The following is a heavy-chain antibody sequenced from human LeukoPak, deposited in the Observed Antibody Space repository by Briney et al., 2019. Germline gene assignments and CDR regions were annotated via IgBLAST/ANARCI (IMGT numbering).Heavy chain of an antibody. CDR1: GFTFSDYY. CDR2: ISSSGSTI. Sequence: GGSLRLSCAASGFTFSDYYMNWIRQAPGKGLEWVSYISSSGSTIYYADSVKGRFTISRDNAKNSLYLQMNSLRAEDTAVYYCARDKDFWSSLDYWGQGTLVTVSS. D-gene: IGHD3-3*01. V-gene: IGHV3-11*04. J-gene: IGHJ4*02. CDR3: ARDKDFWSSLDY.